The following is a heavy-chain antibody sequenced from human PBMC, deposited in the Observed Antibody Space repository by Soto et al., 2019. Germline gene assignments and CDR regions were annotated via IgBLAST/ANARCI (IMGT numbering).Heavy chain of an antibody. J-gene: IGHJ5*02. V-gene: IGHV3-33*01. CDR1: GFTFSSYG. Sequence: GSLTLSCAASGFTFSSYGMHWVRQAPGKGLEWVAVIWYDGSNKYYADSVKGRFTIYRDNSKNTMYLKMNSLRAEDTAVYYCARDSWVHSSGRPINWCDHWGQGNMVTVSS. D-gene: IGHD6-25*01. CDR2: IWYDGSNK. CDR3: ARDSWVHSSGRPINWCDH.